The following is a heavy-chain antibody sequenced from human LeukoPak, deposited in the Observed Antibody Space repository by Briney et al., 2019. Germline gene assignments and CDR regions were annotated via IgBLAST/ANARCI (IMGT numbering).Heavy chain of an antibody. CDR2: INPNSGGT. J-gene: IGHJ3*02. Sequence: ASVKVSCKASGYTFTGYYMHWVRQAPGQGLEWMGWINPNSGGTNYAQKFQGRVTMTRDTSISTAYMELSRLRSDDTAVYYCARVDTAMEAFDIWGQGTMVTVSS. CDR1: GYTFTGYY. CDR3: ARVDTAMEAFDI. V-gene: IGHV1-2*02. D-gene: IGHD5-18*01.